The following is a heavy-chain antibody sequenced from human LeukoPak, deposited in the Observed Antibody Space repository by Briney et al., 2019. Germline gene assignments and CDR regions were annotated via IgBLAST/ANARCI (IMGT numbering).Heavy chain of an antibody. J-gene: IGHJ3*02. CDR2: ISSGSSYI. Sequence: NPGGSLRLSCAASGFTFITYSMNWVRQAPGKGLEWVSSISSGSSYIFYSDSLKGRVTISRDNAMNSLYLQMNGLRAEDTAVYYCARDVEMATMAAFDIWGQGTMVTVSS. CDR1: GFTFITYS. CDR3: ARDVEMATMAAFDI. D-gene: IGHD5-24*01. V-gene: IGHV3-21*01.